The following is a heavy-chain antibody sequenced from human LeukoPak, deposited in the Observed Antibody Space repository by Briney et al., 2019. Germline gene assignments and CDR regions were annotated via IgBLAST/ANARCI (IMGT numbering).Heavy chain of an antibody. CDR3: ARAQFYDFWSGYPSHYYFDY. Sequence: PSQTLSLTCVVSGGSISSGDYSWSWIRQPPGKGLEWIGCIYRSGGTYHNPSLKSRVTISVDTSKNQFSLKLSSVTAADTAVYYCARAQFYDFWSGYPSHYYFDYWGQGTLVTASS. V-gene: IGHV4-30-2*01. D-gene: IGHD3-3*01. J-gene: IGHJ4*02. CDR2: IYRSGGT. CDR1: GGSISSGDYS.